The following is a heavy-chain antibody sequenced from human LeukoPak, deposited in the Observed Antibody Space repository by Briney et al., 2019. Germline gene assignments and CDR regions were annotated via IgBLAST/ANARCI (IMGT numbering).Heavy chain of an antibody. V-gene: IGHV4-61*01. CDR2: IYYSGST. J-gene: IGHJ3*02. Sequence: SETLSLTCTVSGGSVSSGSYYWSWIRRPPGKGLEWIGYIYYSGSTNYNPSLKSRVTISVDTSKNQFPLKLSSVTVADTAVYYCARGYCSGGSCYSAAFDIWGQGTMVTVSS. D-gene: IGHD2-15*01. CDR1: GGSVSSGSYY. CDR3: ARGYCSGGSCYSAAFDI.